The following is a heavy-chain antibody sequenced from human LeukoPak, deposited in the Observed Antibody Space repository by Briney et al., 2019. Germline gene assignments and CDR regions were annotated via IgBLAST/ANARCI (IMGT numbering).Heavy chain of an antibody. J-gene: IGHJ4*02. CDR3: ARERRAWGEDF. D-gene: IGHD3-16*01. CDR2: INPSGGRT. CDR1: GYTFTVYY. V-gene: IGHV1-46*01. Sequence: ASVKVSCKASGYTFTVYYIHWVRQAPGQGLEWVGMINPSGGRTSYAQRFQGRVTVTTDTSTSTVYMQLSSLASEDTAVYYCARERRAWGEDFWGQGTLVTVSS.